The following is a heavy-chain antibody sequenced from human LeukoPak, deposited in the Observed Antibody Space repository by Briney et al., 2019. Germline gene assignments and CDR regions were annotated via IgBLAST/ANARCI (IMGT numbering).Heavy chain of an antibody. V-gene: IGHV3-53*01. CDR2: IYSGGST. D-gene: IGHD1-26*01. J-gene: IGHJ3*02. Sequence: GGSLRLSCAASGFTVSSNYMSWVRQAPGKGLEWVSVIYSGGSTYYADSVKGRFTISRDNSKNTLYLQMNSLRAEDTAVYYCARSIVGAIHDAFDIWGQGTKVTVSS. CDR3: ARSIVGAIHDAFDI. CDR1: GFTVSSNY.